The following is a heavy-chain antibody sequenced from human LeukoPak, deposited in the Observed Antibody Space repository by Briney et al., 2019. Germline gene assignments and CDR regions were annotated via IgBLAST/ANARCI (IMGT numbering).Heavy chain of an antibody. CDR3: ARDRTVRGDGTYYYYGMDV. D-gene: IGHD1-26*01. CDR2: ISYSGRT. Sequence: SETLSLTCTVSGGSISNYFWSWIRQPPGKGLEWIGYISYSGRTNYNPSLKSRVAISVDTSRNQSSLGLTSVTAADMAVYYCARDRTVRGDGTYYYYGMDVWGQGTTVTVSS. V-gene: IGHV4-59*01. CDR1: GGSISNYF. J-gene: IGHJ6*02.